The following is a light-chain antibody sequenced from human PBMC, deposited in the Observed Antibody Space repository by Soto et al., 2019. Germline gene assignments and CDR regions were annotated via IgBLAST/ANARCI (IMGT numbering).Light chain of an antibody. CDR2: GAS. Sequence: EIVLTQSPGTLSLSPGERATLSCRASQSVTSNYLAWYQQKPGQAPGLLIYGASSRATGIPDRFSGSGSGTDFTLTISRLEPEDFAVYYCQQYVSSPSTFGQGTKLEIK. CDR1: QSVTSNY. V-gene: IGKV3-20*01. J-gene: IGKJ2*01. CDR3: QQYVSSPST.